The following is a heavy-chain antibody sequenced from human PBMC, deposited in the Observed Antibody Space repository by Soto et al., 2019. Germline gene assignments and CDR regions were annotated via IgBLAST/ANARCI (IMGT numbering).Heavy chain of an antibody. CDR2: ISYNGRNK. CDR1: GFTFSFYA. J-gene: IGHJ4*02. V-gene: IGHV3-30*04. CDR3: ARQPKIGPRSQFSFDS. D-gene: IGHD2-21*01. Sequence: GGSLRLSCAASGFTFSFYAMHWVRQAPGKGLEWVAVISYNGRNKHYVESVKGRFTISRDNSQDTLYLQMDSLRPDDTAVYYCARQPKIGPRSQFSFDSCPRETLVAVYS.